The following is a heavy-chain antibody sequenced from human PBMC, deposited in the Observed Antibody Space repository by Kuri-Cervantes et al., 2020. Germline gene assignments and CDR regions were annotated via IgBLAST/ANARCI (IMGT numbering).Heavy chain of an antibody. Sequence: GGSLRLSCAASEFTVRSNFMSWVRQAPGKGLEWVAVISYDGSNKYYADSVKGRFTISRDNSKNTLYLQMNSLRAEDTAVYYCARGVGYSNSGRFDPWGQGTLVTVSS. CDR1: EFTVRSNF. V-gene: IGHV3-30-3*01. J-gene: IGHJ5*02. CDR3: ARGVGYSNSGRFDP. CDR2: ISYDGSNK. D-gene: IGHD4-11*01.